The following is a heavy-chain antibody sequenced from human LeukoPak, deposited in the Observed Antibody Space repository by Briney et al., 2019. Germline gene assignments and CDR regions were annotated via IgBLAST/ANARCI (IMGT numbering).Heavy chain of an antibody. CDR3: AGGQMFTSGGFDD. Sequence: GGSLRLSGAASGFSVSNKCMSWVRQAPGKGLEWVSVIYTGGDTYYADSVRGRFTISRDNSKNTVNLQMNSLRAEDTALYYCAGGQMFTSGGFDDWGQGTVVTVSS. D-gene: IGHD6-19*01. J-gene: IGHJ4*02. CDR2: IYTGGDT. V-gene: IGHV3-53*01. CDR1: GFSVSNKC.